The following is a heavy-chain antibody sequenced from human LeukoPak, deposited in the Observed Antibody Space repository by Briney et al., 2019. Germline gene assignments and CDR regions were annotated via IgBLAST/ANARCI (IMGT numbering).Heavy chain of an antibody. D-gene: IGHD3-10*01. J-gene: IGHJ4*03. CDR3: GTGGSGSGRLVDY. CDR1: GFTFSSYW. CDR2: VTSDGSFT. Sequence: PGGSLRHFSAASGFTFSSYWIYWVRQAPGKGLVWVSRVTSDGSFTAYADSVKGRFTISRDNAKNTLYLQMNSLTADDTAVYYCGTGGSGSGRLVDYWGQGAL. V-gene: IGHV3-74*01.